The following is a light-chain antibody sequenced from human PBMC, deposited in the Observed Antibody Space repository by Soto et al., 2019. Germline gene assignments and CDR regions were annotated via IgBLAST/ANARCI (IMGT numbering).Light chain of an antibody. CDR3: SSSTTDSTLYV. Sequence: QSALTQPASVSGSPGQSITISCTGTSSDVGAYNYVSWYQQHPGKAPKLMIYEVSNRPSGVSNRFSGSKSGNTASLTISGVAAEDEADYYCSSSTTDSTLYVFGTGTKVTVL. CDR1: SSDVGAYNY. CDR2: EVS. J-gene: IGLJ1*01. V-gene: IGLV2-14*01.